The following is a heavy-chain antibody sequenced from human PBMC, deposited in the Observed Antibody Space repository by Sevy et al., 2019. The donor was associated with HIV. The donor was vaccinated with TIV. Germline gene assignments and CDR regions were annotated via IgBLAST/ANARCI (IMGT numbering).Heavy chain of an antibody. CDR1: GFTFSSYS. V-gene: IGHV3-21*01. CDR3: ARDAPYYYDSSGYYSFDY. Sequence: GGSLRLSCAASGFTFSSYSMNWVRQAPGKGLEWVSSISSSSSYIYYADSVKGRFTSSRDNAKNSLYLQMNSLRAEDTAVYYCARDAPYYYDSSGYYSFDYWGQGTLVTVSS. D-gene: IGHD3-22*01. CDR2: ISSSSSYI. J-gene: IGHJ4*02.